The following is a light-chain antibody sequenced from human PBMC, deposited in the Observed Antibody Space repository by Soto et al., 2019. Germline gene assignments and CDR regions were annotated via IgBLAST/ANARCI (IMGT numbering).Light chain of an antibody. CDR2: ANN. Sequence: QSVLTHPPSASGTPGQRVTISCSGSSSNIGSNTVNWYQQLPGTAPKLLIHANNQRPSGVPDRFSGSKSGTSASLAISWLQSEEADYYCAAWDDSLNGYVFGTGTKVTVL. CDR3: AAWDDSLNGYV. J-gene: IGLJ1*01. V-gene: IGLV1-44*01. CDR1: SSNIGSNT.